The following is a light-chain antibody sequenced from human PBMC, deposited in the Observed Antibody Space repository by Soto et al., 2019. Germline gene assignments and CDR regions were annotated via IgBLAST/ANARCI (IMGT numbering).Light chain of an antibody. Sequence: EIVFTQSPGTLSFSPGERATLSCRAIQSVSSSYLAWYQQKPGQAPRLLIYDASNRATGIPARFSGSGSGTDFTLTISSLEPEDFAVYYCQQRGSWPQLTFGGGTKVDIK. CDR1: QSVSSSY. J-gene: IGKJ4*01. V-gene: IGKV3-11*01. CDR3: QQRGSWPQLT. CDR2: DAS.